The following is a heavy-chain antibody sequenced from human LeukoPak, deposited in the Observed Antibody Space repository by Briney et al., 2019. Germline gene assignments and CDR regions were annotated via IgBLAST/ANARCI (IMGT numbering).Heavy chain of an antibody. CDR1: GGSISSDGYY. J-gene: IGHJ4*02. CDR3: ALSSGGSCYVQ. D-gene: IGHD2-15*01. Sequence: PSQTLSLTCTVSGGSISSDGYYWSWIRQHPGKGLEWIGYIYYSGSTYYNPSLKSRVTISVDTSKNQFSLKLSSVTAADTAVYYCALSSGGSCYVQWGQGTLVTVSS. V-gene: IGHV4-31*03. CDR2: IYYSGST.